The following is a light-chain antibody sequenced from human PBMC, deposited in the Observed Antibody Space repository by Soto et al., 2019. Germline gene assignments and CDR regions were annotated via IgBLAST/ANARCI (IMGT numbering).Light chain of an antibody. CDR2: DVS. V-gene: IGKV1-5*01. J-gene: IGKJ5*01. Sequence: DIQMTQSPSTLSASVGDRVTITCRASQSISSRLAWYQQKPGKAPKLLIYDVSNLESGVPSRFSGSGSGTEFTLNISSLQSEDFAVYYCQQYYNWPPRVTFGQGTRLEIK. CDR1: QSISSR. CDR3: QQYYNWPPRVT.